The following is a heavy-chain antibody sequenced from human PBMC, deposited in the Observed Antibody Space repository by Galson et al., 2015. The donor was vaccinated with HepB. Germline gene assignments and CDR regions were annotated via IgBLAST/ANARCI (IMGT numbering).Heavy chain of an antibody. V-gene: IGHV6-1*01. Sequence: CAISGDSVSSNYAVWNWIRQSPSRGLEWLGRTYYRSKWIYDYAESMKSRITITSDTSKNLVSLQLHSVIPEDAAVYYCAYGVDVWGQGTTVTVSS. J-gene: IGHJ6*02. CDR3: AYGVDV. CDR1: GDSVSSNYAV. CDR2: TYYRSKWIY.